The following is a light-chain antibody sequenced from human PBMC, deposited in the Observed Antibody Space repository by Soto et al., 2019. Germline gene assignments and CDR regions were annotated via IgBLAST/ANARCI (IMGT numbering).Light chain of an antibody. CDR1: SSDVGGYNY. Sequence: QAVVTQPASVSGSPGQSITISCTGTSSDVGGYNYVSWYQQHPGKAPKLMIYDVTHRPSGVSNRFSGSKSGSTASLTISGLQAEDEADYYCSSYTSSSTLVVFGGGTKVTVL. J-gene: IGLJ2*01. CDR3: SSYTSSSTLVV. CDR2: DVT. V-gene: IGLV2-14*01.